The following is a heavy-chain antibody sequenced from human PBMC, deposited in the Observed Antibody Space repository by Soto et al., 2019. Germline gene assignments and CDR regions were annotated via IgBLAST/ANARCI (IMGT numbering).Heavy chain of an antibody. D-gene: IGHD3-3*01. CDR1: GGTFSSYA. J-gene: IGHJ5*02. CDR3: ARGPTIFGVVSSYNWFDP. V-gene: IGHV1-69*12. CDR2: IIPIFGTA. Sequence: QVQLVQSGAEVKKPGSSVKVSCKASGGTFSSYAISWVRQAPGQGLEWMGGIIPIFGTANYAQKFQGRVTITAVESTSTAYMALRRLRSEDTAVYYCARGPTIFGVVSSYNWFDPWGQGTLVTVSS.